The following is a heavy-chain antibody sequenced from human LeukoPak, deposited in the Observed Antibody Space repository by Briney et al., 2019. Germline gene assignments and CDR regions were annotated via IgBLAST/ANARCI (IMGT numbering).Heavy chain of an antibody. V-gene: IGHV4-59*12. D-gene: IGHD2-2*03. CDR2: IYYSGST. CDR1: GGSISSYY. J-gene: IGHJ6*03. Sequence: PSETLSLTCTVSGGSISSYYCSWIRQPPGKGLEWIGYIYYSGSTNYNPSLKSRVTISVDTSKNQFSLKLSSVTAADTAVYYCARESYLDNYYMDVWGKGTTVTVSS. CDR3: ARESYLDNYYMDV.